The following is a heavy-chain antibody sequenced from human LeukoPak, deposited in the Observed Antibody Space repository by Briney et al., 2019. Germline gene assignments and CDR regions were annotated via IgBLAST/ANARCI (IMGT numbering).Heavy chain of an antibody. J-gene: IGHJ2*01. Sequence: PGRSLRLSCAASGFTFSSYAMHWVRQAPGKGLEWVAVISYDGSNKYYADSVKGRFTISRDNSKNTLYLQMNSLRAEDTAVYYCARPHSGSSPYWYFDLWGRGTLVTVSS. CDR2: ISYDGSNK. V-gene: IGHV3-30*04. CDR1: GFTFSSYA. D-gene: IGHD3-10*01. CDR3: ARPHSGSSPYWYFDL.